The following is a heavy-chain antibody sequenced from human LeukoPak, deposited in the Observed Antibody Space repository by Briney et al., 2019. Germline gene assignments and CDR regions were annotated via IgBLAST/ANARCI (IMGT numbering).Heavy chain of an antibody. V-gene: IGHV4-39*07. J-gene: IGHJ4*02. Sequence: PSETLSLTYTVSGGSISSSSYYWGWIRQPPGKGLEWIGSIYYSGSTYYNPSLKSRVTISVDTSKNQFSLKLSSVTAADTAVYYCAREPEYYYDSSGNRGDYWGQGTLVTVSS. CDR3: AREPEYYYDSSGNRGDY. CDR2: IYYSGST. CDR1: GGSISSSSYY. D-gene: IGHD3-22*01.